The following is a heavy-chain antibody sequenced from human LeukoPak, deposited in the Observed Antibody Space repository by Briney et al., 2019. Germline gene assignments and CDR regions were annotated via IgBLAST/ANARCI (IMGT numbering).Heavy chain of an antibody. D-gene: IGHD4-17*01. Sequence: GGSLRLSCAASGFTVSSNYMSWVRQAPGKGLEWVSIIYSGGSTYYADSVKGRFTISRDNSKNTLYLQMNSLRAEDTAVYYCARDSTGPRYFDYWGQGTLVTVSS. CDR1: GFTVSSNY. V-gene: IGHV3-53*01. CDR2: IYSGGST. J-gene: IGHJ4*02. CDR3: ARDSTGPRYFDY.